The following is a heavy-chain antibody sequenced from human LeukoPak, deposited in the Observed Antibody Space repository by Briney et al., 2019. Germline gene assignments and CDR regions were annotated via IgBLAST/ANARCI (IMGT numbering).Heavy chain of an antibody. Sequence: GGSLRLSCAASGFTFSSYWMSWVRQAPGKGLEWVANIKQDGSEKYYVDSVKGRFTISRDNAKNSLYLQMNSLRAEDTALYCCAKDRSPDYGDYYDYWGQGTLVTVSS. CDR1: GFTFSSYW. CDR3: AKDRSPDYGDYYDY. CDR2: IKQDGSEK. J-gene: IGHJ4*02. V-gene: IGHV3-7*03. D-gene: IGHD4-17*01.